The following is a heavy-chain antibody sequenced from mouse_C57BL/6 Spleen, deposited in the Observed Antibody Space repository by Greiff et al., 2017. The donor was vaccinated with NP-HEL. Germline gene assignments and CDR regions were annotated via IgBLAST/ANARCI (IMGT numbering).Heavy chain of an antibody. D-gene: IGHD2-4*01. Sequence: QVQLQQPGAELVKPGASVKMSCKASGYTFTSYWITWVKQRPGQGLEWIGDIYPGSGSTNYNEKFKSKATLTVDTSSSTAYMQLSSLTSEDSAVYYCARGVSTMITTRYFDVWGTGTTVTVSS. CDR2: IYPGSGST. J-gene: IGHJ1*03. CDR1: GYTFTSYW. CDR3: ARGVSTMITTRYFDV. V-gene: IGHV1-55*01.